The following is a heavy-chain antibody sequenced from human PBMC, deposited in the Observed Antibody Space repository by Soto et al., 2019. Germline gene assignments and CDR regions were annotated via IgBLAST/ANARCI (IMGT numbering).Heavy chain of an antibody. CDR1: GLSLSTTGVG. V-gene: IGHV2-5*02. CDR2: IYWDDDK. CDR3: VQSRCGGDCLQSYSAHPQDRFDV. J-gene: IGHJ6*02. Sequence: SGPTLVNPTQTLTLTCTFSGLSLSTTGVGVGWIRQPPGKALEWLALIYWDDDKRYSPSLKSRLTITKDTSKNQVVLTMTNMDPVDTATYYCVQSRCGGDCLQSYSAHPQDRFDVPGQRSTDTVSS. D-gene: IGHD2-21*02.